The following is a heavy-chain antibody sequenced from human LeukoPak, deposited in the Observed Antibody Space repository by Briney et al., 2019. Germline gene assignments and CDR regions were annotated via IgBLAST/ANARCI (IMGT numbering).Heavy chain of an antibody. J-gene: IGHJ3*02. CDR3: ARLRYGDGDAFDI. CDR2: IYTSGNT. V-gene: IGHV4-4*08. D-gene: IGHD5-18*01. Sequence: SEPLSLTCTVSGASISSYYWSWIRQPPGKGLEWIGYIYTSGNTNYNPSLKSRVTISVDTSKNQFSLKLSSVTAADTAVYYCARLRYGDGDAFDIWGQGTMVTVSS. CDR1: GASISSYY.